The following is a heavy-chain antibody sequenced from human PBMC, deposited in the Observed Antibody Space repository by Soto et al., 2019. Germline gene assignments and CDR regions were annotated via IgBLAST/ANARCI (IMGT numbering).Heavy chain of an antibody. J-gene: IGHJ5*02. V-gene: IGHV6-1*01. D-gene: IGHD6-13*01. Sequence: QTLSLPSAISGDSVSSNSAACNWIRQSPSRGLEWLGRTYYRSKWYNDYAVSVKSRITINPDTSKNQFSLQLNSVTPEGTAVYYCARVDSSSPTWFDPWGQGTLVTV. CDR3: ARVDSSSPTWFDP. CDR1: GDSVSSNSAA. CDR2: TYYRSKWYN.